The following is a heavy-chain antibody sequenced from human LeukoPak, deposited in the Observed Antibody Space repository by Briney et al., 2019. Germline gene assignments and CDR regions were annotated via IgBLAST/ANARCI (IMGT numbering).Heavy chain of an antibody. V-gene: IGHV4-61*08. CDR3: ASFSRTSHAMDY. Sequence: PSETLSLTCTVSGGSISSGGYYWSWIRQPPGKGLEWIGYIYDSGSTNYNPSLKSRVTISVDTSKNQFSLKLSSVTAADTAVYYCASFSRTSHAMDYWGQGTLVTVSS. D-gene: IGHD2-2*01. CDR2: IYDSGST. CDR1: GGSISSGGYY. J-gene: IGHJ4*02.